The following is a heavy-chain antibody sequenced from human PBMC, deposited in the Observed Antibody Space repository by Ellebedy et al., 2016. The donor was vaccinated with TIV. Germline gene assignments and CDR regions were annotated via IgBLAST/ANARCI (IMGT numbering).Heavy chain of an antibody. V-gene: IGHV4-59*08. D-gene: IGHD3-22*01. Sequence: MPSETLSLTCTVSGGSISSYYWSWIRQPPGKGLEWIGYIYYSGSTNYNPSLKSRVTISVDTSKNQFSLKLSSVTAADTAVYYCATGGGYYYARAFDIWGQGTMVTVSS. CDR3: ATGGGYYYARAFDI. J-gene: IGHJ3*02. CDR2: IYYSGST. CDR1: GGSISSYY.